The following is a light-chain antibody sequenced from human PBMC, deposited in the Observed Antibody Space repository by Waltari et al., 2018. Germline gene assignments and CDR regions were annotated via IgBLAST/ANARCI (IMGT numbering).Light chain of an antibody. CDR1: QSISNY. CDR3: QQYNTYSS. CDR2: KAS. V-gene: IGKV1-5*03. Sequence: DIEMTQSASTPYPSLGDTIPITCRASQSISNYLAWYQQEPGKAPKLLIYKASSSGSGVPSRFSGSGSGTEFTLTISSLQPDDFATYYCQQYNTYSSFGQGTKLEIK. J-gene: IGKJ2*03.